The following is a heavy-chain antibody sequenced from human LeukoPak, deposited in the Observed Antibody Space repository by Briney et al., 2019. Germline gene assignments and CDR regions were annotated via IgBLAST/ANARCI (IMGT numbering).Heavy chain of an antibody. Sequence: GGSLRLSCAASGFTFDDYGMSWVRQAPGKGLEWVSGINWNGGSTGYADSVKGRFTISRDNAKNSLYLQMNSLRAEDTALYYCARRQDIDFWSGYSSYYFDYWGQGTLVTVSS. CDR2: INWNGGST. CDR3: ARRQDIDFWSGYSSYYFDY. V-gene: IGHV3-20*04. D-gene: IGHD3-3*01. J-gene: IGHJ4*02. CDR1: GFTFDDYG.